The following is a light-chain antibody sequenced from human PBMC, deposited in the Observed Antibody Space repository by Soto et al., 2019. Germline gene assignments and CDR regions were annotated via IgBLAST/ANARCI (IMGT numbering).Light chain of an antibody. V-gene: IGLV2-23*01. CDR2: EDT. CDR3: CSYADTFWV. Sequence: QSALTQPASVSGSPGQSITISCTGTSSDVGGYKLVSWYQQYPGKAPKLIIYEDTKRPSGVSNRFSGSKSGNTASLTISGLQAEDEADYRCCSYADTFWVFGGGTQLTVL. CDR1: SSDVGGYKL. J-gene: IGLJ3*02.